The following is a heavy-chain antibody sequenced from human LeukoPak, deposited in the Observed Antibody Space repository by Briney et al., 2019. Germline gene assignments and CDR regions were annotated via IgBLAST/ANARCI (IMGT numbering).Heavy chain of an antibody. CDR1: GYTFTTYG. D-gene: IGHD1-26*01. V-gene: IGHV1-18*01. J-gene: IGHJ5*02. CDR2: ISGRSDDE. Sequence: GASVKVSCKASGYTFTTYGISWVRQAPGHGLEWMGYISGRSDDENYADNFQGRLTMTTDTSTNTAYMELGSLTSDDTAVYYCARDWDGRTDCLDPWGQGTLVTVSS. CDR3: ARDWDGRTDCLDP.